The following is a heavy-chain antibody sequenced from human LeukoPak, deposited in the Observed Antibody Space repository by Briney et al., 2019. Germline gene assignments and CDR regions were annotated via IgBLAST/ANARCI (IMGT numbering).Heavy chain of an antibody. V-gene: IGHV5-51*01. CDR2: IYPGDSDT. CDR1: GYSFTSYW. Sequence: GESLKISCKGSGYSFTSYWIGWVRQMPGKGLEWMGIIYPGDSDTRYSPSFQGQVTISADKSISTAYLQWSSLKASDTAMYYCARQRDYGDYGRGSYYYYYMDVWGQGTTVTVSS. J-gene: IGHJ6*03. D-gene: IGHD4-17*01. CDR3: ARQRDYGDYGRGSYYYYYMDV.